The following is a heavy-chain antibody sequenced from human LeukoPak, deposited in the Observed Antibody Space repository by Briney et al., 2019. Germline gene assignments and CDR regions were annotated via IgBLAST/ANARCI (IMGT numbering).Heavy chain of an antibody. D-gene: IGHD1-1*01. CDR2: IYSGGNT. J-gene: IGHJ4*02. V-gene: IGHV3-53*05. CDR3: AKDKATGTTGPFDY. Sequence: GGSLRLSCAASGFTVSSNYMSWVRQAPGKGLEWVSVIYSGGNTYYAASVKGRFTTSRDNAKNSLYLQMNSLRAEDTALYYCAKDKATGTTGPFDYWGQGTLVTVSS. CDR1: GFTVSSNY.